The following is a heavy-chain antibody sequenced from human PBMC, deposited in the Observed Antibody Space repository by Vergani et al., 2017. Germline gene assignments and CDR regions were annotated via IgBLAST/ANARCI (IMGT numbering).Heavy chain of an antibody. CDR1: GYTFTSYG. Sequence: QVQLVQSGAEVKKPGASVKVSCKASGYTFTSYGISWVRQAPGQGLEWMGWISAYNGNTNYAQKLKGRVTLTTDTATSTSYMELRSLRSDETAVYYCAGRGIYCSSTSCYGDFDYWGQGPLVTGSS. V-gene: IGHV1-18*01. CDR3: AGRGIYCSSTSCYGDFDY. D-gene: IGHD2-2*01. CDR2: ISAYNGNT. J-gene: IGHJ4*02.